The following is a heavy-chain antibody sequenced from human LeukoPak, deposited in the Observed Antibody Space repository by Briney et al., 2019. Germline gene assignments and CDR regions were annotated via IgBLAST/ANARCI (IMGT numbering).Heavy chain of an antibody. CDR2: ISGYNGNT. CDR3: AKSFSASNWLDP. J-gene: IGHJ5*02. V-gene: IGHV1-18*01. Sequence: GASVKVSYKASGYSFTNDGITWVRQAPRQGLEWMGWISGYNGNTMYSQKLQGRVTMTTDTSTSTAYMELRSLTSDDTAVYYCAKSFSASNWLDPWGQGTLVTVSS. CDR1: GYSFTNDG. D-gene: IGHD3-10*01.